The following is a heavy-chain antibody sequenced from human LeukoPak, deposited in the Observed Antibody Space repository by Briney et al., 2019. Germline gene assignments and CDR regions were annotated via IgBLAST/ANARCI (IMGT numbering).Heavy chain of an antibody. V-gene: IGHV3-48*04. Sequence: PGGSLRLSCAASGFTFSSYSMNWVRQAPGKGLEWVSYISSSSSTIYYADSVKGRFTISRDNAKNSLYLQMNSLRAEDTAVYYCAKAAAGMNYYYGMDVWGQGTTVTVSS. D-gene: IGHD6-13*01. CDR1: GFTFSSYS. CDR2: ISSSSSTI. J-gene: IGHJ6*02. CDR3: AKAAAGMNYYYGMDV.